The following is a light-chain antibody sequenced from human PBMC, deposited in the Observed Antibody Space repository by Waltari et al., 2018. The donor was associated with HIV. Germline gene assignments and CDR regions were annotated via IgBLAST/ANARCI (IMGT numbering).Light chain of an antibody. J-gene: IGLJ2*01. CDR3: GTWDSSLSAVL. Sequence: QSVLPQPPSVSPPPGQTVTISCSGRSPTIGSNRLFWYQQLPGTAPKLLIYDNTKRPSGIPDRFSGSKSGTLATLGITGLQTGDEADYYCGTWDSSLSAVLFGGGTKLTVL. V-gene: IGLV1-51*01. CDR2: DNT. CDR1: SPTIGSNR.